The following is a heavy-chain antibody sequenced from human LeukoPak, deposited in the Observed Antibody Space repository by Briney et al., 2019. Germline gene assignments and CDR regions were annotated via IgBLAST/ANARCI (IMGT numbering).Heavy chain of an antibody. CDR1: GXSISSYY. J-gene: IGHJ4*02. Sequence: PSETLSLTCTVSGXSISSYYWSWIRQPPGRGLEWIGYIYDSGSTNYTPSLKSRVTISVDTSKNQFSLKLSSVTAADAAVYYCARGYSSGRIDYWGRGTLVTVSS. CDR3: ARGYSSGRIDY. V-gene: IGHV4-59*01. CDR2: IYDSGST. D-gene: IGHD6-19*01.